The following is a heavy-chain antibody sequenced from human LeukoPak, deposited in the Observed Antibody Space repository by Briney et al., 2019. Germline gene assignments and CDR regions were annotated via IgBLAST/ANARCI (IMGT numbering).Heavy chain of an antibody. CDR2: VSGSGESI. CDR1: GFTFGSYA. D-gene: IGHD2-2*01. V-gene: IGHV3-23*01. J-gene: IGHJ5*02. CDR3: AKSQPSARSWFDP. Sequence: GESLKISCAASGFTFGSYAMNWVRQAPGKGLEWVSAVSGSGESIYYADSVKGRFTISRDNSKNTLYLQMNSLRAEDTAVYYCAKSQPSARSWFDPWGHGHLVTVSS.